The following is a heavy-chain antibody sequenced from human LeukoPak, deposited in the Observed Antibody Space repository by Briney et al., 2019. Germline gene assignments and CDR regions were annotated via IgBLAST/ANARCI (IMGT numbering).Heavy chain of an antibody. Sequence: PGGSLRLSCAASGFTFSSHWMSWVRQAPGKGLEWVANIKQDGSQKYYVDSVKGRFTISRDNAKNSLDLQMNSLRGEDTAVYYCARDTTAPLTTSLGYFTYWGQGTLVTVSS. D-gene: IGHD4-17*01. J-gene: IGHJ4*02. CDR3: ARDTTAPLTTSLGYFTY. CDR2: IKQDGSQK. CDR1: GFTFSSHW. V-gene: IGHV3-7*01.